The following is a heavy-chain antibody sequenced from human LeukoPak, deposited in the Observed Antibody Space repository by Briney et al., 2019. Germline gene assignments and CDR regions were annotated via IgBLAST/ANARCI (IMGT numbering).Heavy chain of an antibody. CDR1: GYTFTSYY. J-gene: IGHJ4*02. V-gene: IGHV1-46*01. CDR2: INPSGGST. D-gene: IGHD3-22*01. Sequence: ASVKVSCKASGYTFTSYYMHWVRQAPGQGLEWMGIINPSGGSTSYAQEFQGRVTMTRDTSTSTVYMELSSLRSEDTAVYYCARDSGYYYDSSGYYFDYWGQGTLVTVSS. CDR3: ARDSGYYYDSSGYYFDY.